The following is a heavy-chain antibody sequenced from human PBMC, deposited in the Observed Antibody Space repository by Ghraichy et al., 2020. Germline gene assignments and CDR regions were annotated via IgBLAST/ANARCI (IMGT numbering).Heavy chain of an antibody. J-gene: IGHJ4*02. CDR2: INPNTGAT. CDR3: GREWVKDQLLTDYSSTLAAGALDS. CDR1: GYSFIDYY. Sequence: ASVKVSCKASGYSFIDYYIHWVRQAPGQGLEWMGWINPNTGATNYAQKFQGRVTMTRDTSINTAYMELRRLKSDDTAVYYCGREWVKDQLLTDYSSTLAAGALDSWGQGTLVSVSS. D-gene: IGHD2-2*01. V-gene: IGHV1-2*02.